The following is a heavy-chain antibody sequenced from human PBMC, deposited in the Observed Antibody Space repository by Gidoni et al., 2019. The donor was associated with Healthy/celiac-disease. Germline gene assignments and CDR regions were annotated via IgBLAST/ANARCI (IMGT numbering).Heavy chain of an antibody. CDR3: AKGEVTIFGVVAPDY. Sequence: EVQLFESGGGLVQPGVSLRLSCADSGFTFSRYALSWVRQAPGKGLEWVSAISGSGGSTYYADSVKGRFTSSRDNSKNTLYLQMNSLRAEDTAVYYCAKGEVTIFGVVAPDYWGQGTLVTVSS. CDR2: ISGSGGST. CDR1: GFTFSRYA. D-gene: IGHD3-3*01. V-gene: IGHV3-23*01. J-gene: IGHJ4*02.